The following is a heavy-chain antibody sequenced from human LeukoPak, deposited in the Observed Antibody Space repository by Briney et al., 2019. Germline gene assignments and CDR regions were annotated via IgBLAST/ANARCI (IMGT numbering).Heavy chain of an antibody. CDR3: ARDAPRHYYYYYMDV. J-gene: IGHJ6*03. V-gene: IGHV4-4*07. CDR2: IYTSGST. CDR1: GGSISIYY. Sequence: SETLSLTCTVSGGSISIYYWSWIRQPAGKGLEWIGRIYTSGSTNYNPSLKSRVTMSVDTSKNQFSLKLSSVTAADTAVYYCARDAPRHYYYYYMDVWGKGTTVTVSS.